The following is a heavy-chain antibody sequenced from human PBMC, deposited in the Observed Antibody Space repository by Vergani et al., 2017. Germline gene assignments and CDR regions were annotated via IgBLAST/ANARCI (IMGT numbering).Heavy chain of an antibody. D-gene: IGHD3-22*01. Sequence: QAQLQESGPGLVKPSETLSLTCAVSGYSISSGYYWGWFRQPPGKGLEWIGSIYHSGSTYYNPSLKSRVTISVDTSKNQFSLKLSSVTAADTSVYYCARLSPDYYDSSGREGDYFDCWGQGTLVTVSS. CDR3: ARLSPDYYDSSGREGDYFDC. V-gene: IGHV4-38-2*01. J-gene: IGHJ4*02. CDR1: GYSISSGYY. CDR2: IYHSGST.